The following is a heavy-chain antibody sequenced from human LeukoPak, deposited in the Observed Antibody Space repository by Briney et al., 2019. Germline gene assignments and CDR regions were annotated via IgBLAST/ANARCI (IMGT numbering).Heavy chain of an antibody. CDR3: ARDQYCGGDCYPNTENYYDSSGYDY. CDR1: GFTFSSYW. CDR2: IKQDGSEK. V-gene: IGHV3-7*01. J-gene: IGHJ4*02. Sequence: PGGSLRLSCAASGFTFSSYWMSWIRQAPGKGLEWVANIKQDGSEKYYVDSVKGRFTISRDNAKNSLYLQMNSLRAEDTAVYYCARDQYCGGDCYPNTENYYDSSGYDYWGQGTLVTVSS. D-gene: IGHD3-22*01.